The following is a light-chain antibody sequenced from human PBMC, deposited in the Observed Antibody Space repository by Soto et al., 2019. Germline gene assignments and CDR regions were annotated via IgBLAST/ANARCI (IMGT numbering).Light chain of an antibody. V-gene: IGKV1-5*03. CDR3: QQYNTYPT. CDR1: RSISNW. Sequence: DIQMTQSPSTLSASVGDRVTITCRASRSISNWLAWYQQKPGKAPKVLIYEASNLKSGVPSRFSGSGSGTEFTLTISSLQPDAFATYYCQQYNTYPTFGPGTKVEIK. CDR2: EAS. J-gene: IGKJ3*01.